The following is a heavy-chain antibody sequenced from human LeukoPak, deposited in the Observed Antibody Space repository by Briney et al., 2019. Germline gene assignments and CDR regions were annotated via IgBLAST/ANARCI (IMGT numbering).Heavy chain of an antibody. J-gene: IGHJ4*02. CDR2: ISSSSSYI. D-gene: IGHD4-11*01. Sequence: AGGSLRLSCAASGFTFSSYSMNWVRQAPGKGLEWVSSISSSSSYIYYADSVKGRFTISRDNAKNSQYLQMNSLRADATAVYYCARLGGYSKSFDYWGQGTLVTVSS. CDR1: GFTFSSYS. CDR3: ARLGGYSKSFDY. V-gene: IGHV3-21*01.